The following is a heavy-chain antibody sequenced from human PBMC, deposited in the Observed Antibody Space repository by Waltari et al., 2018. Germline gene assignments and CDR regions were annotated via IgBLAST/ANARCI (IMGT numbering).Heavy chain of an antibody. J-gene: IGHJ3*01. Sequence: QLQLQESGPRLVRPSETLSLICRVSGVSITSNRHYWAWIRQSPGKGLAWFGTVSYSGTTYISPSLKSRVSVSRDTSKNQVSLILGSVAAADMAVYYCATYIGASVGTAAFDVWGQGTMVTVSS. V-gene: IGHV4-39*01. CDR1: GVSITSNRHY. D-gene: IGHD5-12*01. CDR2: VSYSGTT. CDR3: ATYIGASVGTAAFDV.